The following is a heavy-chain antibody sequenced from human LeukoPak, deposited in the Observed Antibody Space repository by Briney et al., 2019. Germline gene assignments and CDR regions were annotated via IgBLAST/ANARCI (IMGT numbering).Heavy chain of an antibody. J-gene: IGHJ4*02. CDR3: VRVVRYYYDSSGYYFDY. Sequence: ASVKVSCKASGYTFTGYYMHWVRQAPGQGLEWMGWINPNSGGTNYAQKFQGRVTMTRDTSISTAYMELSRLRSDDTAVYYCVRVVRYYYDSSGYYFDYWGQGTLVTVSS. CDR2: INPNSGGT. D-gene: IGHD3-22*01. V-gene: IGHV1-2*02. CDR1: GYTFTGYY.